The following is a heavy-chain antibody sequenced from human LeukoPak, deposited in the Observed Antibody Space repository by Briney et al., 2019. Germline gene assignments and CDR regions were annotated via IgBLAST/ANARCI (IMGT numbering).Heavy chain of an antibody. CDR2: ISDSGDIT. J-gene: IGHJ4*02. D-gene: IGHD5-12*01. Sequence: GGSLRLSCAASGFTFSSYAMSWVRQAPGKALEWVSRISDSGDITYYADSVEGRFTISRDNSKNTLYLQMNSLRAEDTAVYYCSKDRAGYSGARGFDYWGQGTLVTVSS. CDR1: GFTFSSYA. CDR3: SKDRAGYSGARGFDY. V-gene: IGHV3-23*01.